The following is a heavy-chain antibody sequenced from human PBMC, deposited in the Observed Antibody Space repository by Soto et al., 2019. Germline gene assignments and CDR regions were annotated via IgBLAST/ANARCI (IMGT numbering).Heavy chain of an antibody. CDR3: ARDLSFDYYDSSGYYFDY. D-gene: IGHD3-22*01. J-gene: IGHJ4*02. CDR2: ISSSSSYI. Sequence: PVGSLRLSCAASGFTFSSYSMNWVRQAPGKGLEWVSSISSSSSYIYYADSVKGRFTISRDNAKNSLYLQMNSLRAEDTAVYYCARDLSFDYYDSSGYYFDYWGQGTLVTVSS. V-gene: IGHV3-21*01. CDR1: GFTFSSYS.